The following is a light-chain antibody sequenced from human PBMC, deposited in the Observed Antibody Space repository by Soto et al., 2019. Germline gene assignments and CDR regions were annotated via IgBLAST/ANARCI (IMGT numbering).Light chain of an antibody. V-gene: IGKV3-15*01. CDR1: QSVSSN. CDR2: GAS. J-gene: IGKJ1*01. CDR3: QQYSHLWT. Sequence: EIGMAQSPATLSGSRGVRVTLSCRASQSVSSNLAWYQQKPGQSPRLLIYGASTRATGIPARFSGSGSGTEFTLTLSSLQSEYFAVYYCQQYSHLWTFGQGTKVDTK.